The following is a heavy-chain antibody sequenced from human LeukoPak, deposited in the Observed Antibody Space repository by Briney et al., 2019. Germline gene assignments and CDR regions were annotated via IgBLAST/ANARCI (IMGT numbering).Heavy chain of an antibody. CDR3: ANLPHYYDSRVYWGRLYFDY. CDR2: VSDSGGTT. D-gene: IGHD3-22*01. J-gene: IGHJ4*02. CDR1: GFIFSFNKYA. V-gene: IGHV3-23*01. Sequence: GGSLRLSCAASGFIFSFNKYAMTWVRQAPGKGLEWVSAVSDSGGTTYYADSVKGRFTISRDNSKNTLYLQMNSLRAEDTAVYYCANLPHYYDSRVYWGRLYFDYWGQGTLVTVSS.